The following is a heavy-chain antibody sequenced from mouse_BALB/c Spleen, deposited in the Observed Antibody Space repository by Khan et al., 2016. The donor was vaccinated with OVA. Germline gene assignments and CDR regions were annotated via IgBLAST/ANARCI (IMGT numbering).Heavy chain of an antibody. V-gene: IGHV1S81*02. CDR2: INPSNGRT. CDR1: GYTFTSYW. CDR3: ARVITRDY. D-gene: IGHD6-1*01. J-gene: IGHJ2*01. Sequence: QVQLQQPGAELVKPGASVKLSCKASGYTFTSYWMHWVKQRPGQGLEWIGEINPSNGRTNYNEKVKSKATLTVEKSSSTAYMQCSSPTSEYAAVDYCARVITRDYWGQGTTLTVSA.